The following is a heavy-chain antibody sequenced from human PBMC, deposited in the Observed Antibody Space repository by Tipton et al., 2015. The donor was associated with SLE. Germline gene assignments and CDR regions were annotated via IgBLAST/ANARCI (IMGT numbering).Heavy chain of an antibody. CDR3: ARVRGTVTTDYYYGMDV. CDR2: INHSGST. V-gene: IGHV4-38-2*01. D-gene: IGHD4-11*01. Sequence: TLSLTCDVSGYSISSGYYWGWIRQPPGKGLEWIGEINHSGSTNYNPSLKSRVTISVDTSKNQFSLKLSSVTAADTAVYYCARVRGTVTTDYYYGMDVWGQGTTVTVSS. CDR1: GYSISSGYY. J-gene: IGHJ6*02.